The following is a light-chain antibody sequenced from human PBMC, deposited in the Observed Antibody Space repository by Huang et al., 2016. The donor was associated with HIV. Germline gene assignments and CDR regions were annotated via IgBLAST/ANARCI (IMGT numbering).Light chain of an antibody. CDR3: QQSYITPYA. CDR2: DAS. Sequence: DIQMTQSPSSLSASVGDRVTITCRASRSISSNINWYQQKPGKAPKLLIYDASSWQSGVPSRFSGSGSGTDFTLTISSLQPEDFAAYYCQQSYITPYAFGQGTKLEIK. CDR1: RSISSN. V-gene: IGKV1-39*01. J-gene: IGKJ2*01.